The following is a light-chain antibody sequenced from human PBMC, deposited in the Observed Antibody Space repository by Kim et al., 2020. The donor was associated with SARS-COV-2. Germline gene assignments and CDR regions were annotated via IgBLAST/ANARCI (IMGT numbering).Light chain of an antibody. CDR1: QDIANS. V-gene: IGKV1-33*01. CDR2: DAS. CDR3: LQYDLFPLT. J-gene: IGKJ4*01. Sequence: DIQMTQSPSSLSASVGDRVTITCQASQDIANSLNWYQQKPGKAPNLLIYDASSLETGVPSRFSGSGSGTDFTFTISSLQPEDFATYFCLQYDLFPLTFGGGTKVDIK.